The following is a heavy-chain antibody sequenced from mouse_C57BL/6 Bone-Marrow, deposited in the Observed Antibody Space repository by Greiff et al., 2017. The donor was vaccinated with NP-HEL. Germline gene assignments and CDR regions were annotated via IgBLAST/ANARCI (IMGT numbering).Heavy chain of an antibody. V-gene: IGHV1-61*01. J-gene: IGHJ2*01. Sequence: VKLMESGAELVRPGSSVKLSCKASGYTFTSYWMDWVKQRPGQGLEWIGNIYPSDSETHYNQKFKDKATLTVDKSSSTAYMQLSSLTSEDSAVYYCANLYYSNYFDYWGQGTTLTVSS. CDR1: GYTFTSYW. D-gene: IGHD2-5*01. CDR3: ANLYYSNYFDY. CDR2: IYPSDSET.